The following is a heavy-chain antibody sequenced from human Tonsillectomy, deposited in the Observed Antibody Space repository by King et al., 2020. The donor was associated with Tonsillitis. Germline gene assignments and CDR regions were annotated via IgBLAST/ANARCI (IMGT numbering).Heavy chain of an antibody. V-gene: IGHV1-38-4*01. CDR3: ARIRPNITMIVVVITTGGYYYYGVDV. CDR2: INPGNGSP. CDR1: GFTITSYA. J-gene: IGHJ6*02. Sequence: QLVQSWAEVRKSGASVKVSCSFSGFTITSYAIHWVQQSPGQGLEWMGWINPGNGSPSYAKKFQGRFTMTRDMSTTTAYTDLSSLTSEDMAVYYYARIRPNITMIVVVITTGGYYYYGVDVWGQGTTVTVSS. D-gene: IGHD3-22*01.